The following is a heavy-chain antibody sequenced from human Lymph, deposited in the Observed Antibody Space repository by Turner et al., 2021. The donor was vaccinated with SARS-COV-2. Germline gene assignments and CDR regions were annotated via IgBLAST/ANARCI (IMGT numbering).Heavy chain of an antibody. V-gene: IGHV1-46*01. CDR3: AGVGHGGFDY. CDR2: INPNGDST. Sequence: QLQLVQPGAAGKKPGASVMVSCTASGYTFTSYYMHWVRQAPGQGLKWMEIINPNGDSTSYGQKFQGRVTMTSDTSTSTVYMELSSLGSDDTAVYYCAGVGHGGFDYWGQGTPVTVSS. CDR1: GYTFTSYY. D-gene: IGHD4-17*01. J-gene: IGHJ4*02.